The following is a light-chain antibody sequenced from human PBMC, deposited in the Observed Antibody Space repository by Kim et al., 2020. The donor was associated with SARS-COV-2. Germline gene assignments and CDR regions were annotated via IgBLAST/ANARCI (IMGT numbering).Light chain of an antibody. J-gene: IGLJ2*01. Sequence: SALTQPPSASGSPGQSVTFSCTGTSSDVGGYNYVSWYQQHPGKAPKLMIYEVNKRPSGVPDRFSGSKSGNTASLTVSGLQAEDEADYYCSSYAGSNNVLFGGGTQLTVL. CDR3: SSYAGSNNVL. V-gene: IGLV2-8*01. CDR1: SSDVGGYNY. CDR2: EVN.